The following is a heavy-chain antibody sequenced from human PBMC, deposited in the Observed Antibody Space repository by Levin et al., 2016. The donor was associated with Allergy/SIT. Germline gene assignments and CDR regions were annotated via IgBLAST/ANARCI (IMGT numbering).Heavy chain of an antibody. CDR2: IYYSGST. V-gene: IGHV4-30-4*07. D-gene: IGHD3-22*01. J-gene: IGHJ3*02. CDR3: ARGLYLYYYDSSGYFHDAFDI. Sequence: WIRQPPGKGLEWIGYIYYSGSTYYNPSLKSRVTISVDTSKNQFSLKLSSVTAADTAVYYCARGLYLYYYDSSGYFHDAFDIWGQGTMVTVSS.